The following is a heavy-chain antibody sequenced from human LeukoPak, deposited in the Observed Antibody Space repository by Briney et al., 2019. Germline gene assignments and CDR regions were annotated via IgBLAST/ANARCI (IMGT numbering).Heavy chain of an antibody. Sequence: SETLSLTCTVSGGSLSSYYWSWIRLPPGKGLEWIGYLSKSGNTNYSPSLKSRVTIFGDTSKNQFFLKLSSVTAADTAVYYCARARYVNSFYAFDIWGQGTLVTVSS. J-gene: IGHJ3*02. V-gene: IGHV4-59*01. D-gene: IGHD3-9*01. CDR2: LSKSGNT. CDR3: ARARYVNSFYAFDI. CDR1: GGSLSSYY.